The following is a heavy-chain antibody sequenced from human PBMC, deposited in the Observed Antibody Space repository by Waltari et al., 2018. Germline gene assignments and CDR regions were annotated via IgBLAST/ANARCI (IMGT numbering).Heavy chain of an antibody. Sequence: QVQLQESGPGLMKSSETLSLTCSVSGDSISRGYYWGWIRQTPGEGLDWIGSIYYSGTAYYNPSLNSRVTISLDMSKNDISLKLSSVTAADTAVYYCSRGIQGRFDPWGQGTLVTVAS. J-gene: IGHJ5*02. CDR1: GDSISRGYY. CDR2: IYYSGTA. CDR3: SRGIQGRFDP. V-gene: IGHV4-38-2*02.